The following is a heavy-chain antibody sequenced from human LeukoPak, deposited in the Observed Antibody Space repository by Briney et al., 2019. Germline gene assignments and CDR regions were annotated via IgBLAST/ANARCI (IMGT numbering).Heavy chain of an antibody. V-gene: IGHV3-9*01. Sequence: GRSLRLSCVVSGFTFDDYAMHWVRQAPGNGLEWISGISWNSGSIGYADSVKGRFTISRDNAKNSLYLQMNSLRAEDTAVYYCARDKDDFWTRDYYFDYWGQGTLVTVSS. D-gene: IGHD3-3*01. CDR2: ISWNSGSI. J-gene: IGHJ4*02. CDR1: GFTFDDYA. CDR3: ARDKDDFWTRDYYFDY.